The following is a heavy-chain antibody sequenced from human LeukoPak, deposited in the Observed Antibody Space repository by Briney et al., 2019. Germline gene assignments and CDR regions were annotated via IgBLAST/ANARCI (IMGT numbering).Heavy chain of an antibody. CDR2: ISAYNGNT. J-gene: IGHJ6*03. Sequence: ASVKVSCKASGYTFTSYGISWVRQAPGQGLEWMGWISAYNGNTNYAQKLQGRVTMTTDTSTGTAYMELRSLRSDDTAVYYCARIYGDYYYYYYYMDVWGKGTTVTVSS. V-gene: IGHV1-18*01. D-gene: IGHD4-17*01. CDR1: GYTFTSYG. CDR3: ARIYGDYYYYYYYMDV.